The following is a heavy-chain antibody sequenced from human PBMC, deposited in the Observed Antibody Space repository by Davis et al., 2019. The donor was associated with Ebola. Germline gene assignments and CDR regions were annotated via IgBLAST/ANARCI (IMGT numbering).Heavy chain of an antibody. V-gene: IGHV1-18*04. D-gene: IGHD2-21*02. CDR2: ISAYNGNT. J-gene: IGHJ5*02. CDR3: ARGVTAILELCWFDP. Sequence: ASVKVSCKASGYTFSTYGMTWVRQAPGQGLEWMGWISAYNGNTNYAQKLQGRVTMTTDTSTSTAYMELRSLRSDDTAVYYCARGVTAILELCWFDPWGQGTLVTVSS. CDR1: GYTFSTYG.